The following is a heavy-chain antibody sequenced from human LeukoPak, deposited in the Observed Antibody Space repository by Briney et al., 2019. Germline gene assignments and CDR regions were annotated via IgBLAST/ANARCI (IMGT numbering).Heavy chain of an antibody. V-gene: IGHV4-59*01. CDR1: GGSISRYY. Sequence: PSETLSLTCTVSGGSISRYYWSWIRRPPGKGLEWIGYIDDSGNTNYNPSLKSRVTISVDTSKNQFSLKVSSVTAADTAVYYCARDFQTTWFDPWGQGTLVTVSS. D-gene: IGHD1-1*01. CDR2: IDDSGNT. J-gene: IGHJ5*02. CDR3: ARDFQTTWFDP.